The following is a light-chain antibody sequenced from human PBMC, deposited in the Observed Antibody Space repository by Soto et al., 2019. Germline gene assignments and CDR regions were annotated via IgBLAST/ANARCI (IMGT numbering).Light chain of an antibody. J-gene: IGKJ1*01. Sequence: DIVMTQSPDSLAVSLGERATINCKASQSVLHSSSNKQYLAWYQHKSGQPPKLLIDWASTRVSGVPDRFSGSGSGTDFTLTISSLQAEDVAVYYCQQYYNTPWTFGQGTKVEIK. CDR2: WAS. CDR1: QSVLHSSSNKQY. V-gene: IGKV4-1*01. CDR3: QQYYNTPWT.